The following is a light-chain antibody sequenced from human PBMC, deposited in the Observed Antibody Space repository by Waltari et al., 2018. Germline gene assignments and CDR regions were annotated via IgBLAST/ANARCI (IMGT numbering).Light chain of an antibody. V-gene: IGKV1-39*01. J-gene: IGKJ1*01. CDR3: QQSFRTWT. CDR2: AAS. CDR1: QSISRN. Sequence: DIQLTQSPSSLSASVGDRVTITCRASQSISRNLNWYQQKPGKAPNLLIYAASSLQSGGPSRFSGSVAGTDFTLTISSLQPEDFATYHCQQSFRTWTFGQGTKVEIK.